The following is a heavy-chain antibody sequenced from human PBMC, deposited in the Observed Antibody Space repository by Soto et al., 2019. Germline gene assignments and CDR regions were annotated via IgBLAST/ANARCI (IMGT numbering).Heavy chain of an antibody. Sequence: QVQLQESGPGLVKPSQTLSLTCTVSGGSISSGDYYWSWIRQPPGKGLEWIGYIYYSGSTYHNPSLKSRVTISVDTSKNQFSPKLSSVTAADTAVYYCARAMVVTQNWFDPWGQGTLVTVSS. CDR2: IYYSGST. CDR3: ARAMVVTQNWFDP. J-gene: IGHJ5*02. D-gene: IGHD2-21*02. V-gene: IGHV4-30-4*01. CDR1: GGSISSGDYY.